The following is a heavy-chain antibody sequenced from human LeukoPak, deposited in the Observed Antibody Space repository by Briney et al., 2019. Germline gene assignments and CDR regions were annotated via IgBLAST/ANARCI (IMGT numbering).Heavy chain of an antibody. CDR1: GYTFTGYY. CDR2: INPNTGGT. V-gene: IGHV1-2*02. Sequence: RASVKVSCKAAGYTFTGYYMHWVRQAHGQGLEWMGWINPNTGGTNYAQKFQDRVIMTRDTSISTAYMELSRLRSDDTAMYYCARLKAYNSKAFDIWGQGTVVTVSS. J-gene: IGHJ3*02. D-gene: IGHD1-20*01. CDR3: ARLKAYNSKAFDI.